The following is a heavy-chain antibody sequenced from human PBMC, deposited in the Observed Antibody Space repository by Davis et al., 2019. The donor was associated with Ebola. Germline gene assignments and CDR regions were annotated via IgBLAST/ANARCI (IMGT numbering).Heavy chain of an antibody. V-gene: IGHV4-30-4*07. CDR2: IYYSGST. CDR3: ARVHGDYFPNFDY. D-gene: IGHD4-17*01. Sequence: LRLSCAVSGGSISSGSYSWSWIRQPPGKGLEWIGYIYYSGSTYCNPSLKSRVAISVDTSKNQFSLKLSSVTAADTAVYYCARVHGDYFPNFDYWGQGTLVTVSS. CDR1: GGSISSGSYS. J-gene: IGHJ4*02.